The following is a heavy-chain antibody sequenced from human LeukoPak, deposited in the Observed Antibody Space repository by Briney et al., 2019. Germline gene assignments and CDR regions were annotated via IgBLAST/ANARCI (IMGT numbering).Heavy chain of an antibody. Sequence: GGSLRLSCAASGFTFSTYGMHWVRQAPGKGLESVAFIRYDGSNKYYADSVKGRFTISRDNAKNSLYLQMNSLRAEDTAVYYCARRGYSSGWNRFDYWGQGTLVTVSS. CDR3: ARRGYSSGWNRFDY. CDR1: GFTFSTYG. CDR2: IRYDGSNK. V-gene: IGHV3-30*02. D-gene: IGHD6-25*01. J-gene: IGHJ4*02.